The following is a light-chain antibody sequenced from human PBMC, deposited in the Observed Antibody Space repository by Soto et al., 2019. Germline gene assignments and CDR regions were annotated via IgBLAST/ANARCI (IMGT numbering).Light chain of an antibody. Sequence: QSVLTQPPSASGTPGQRVTMSYSGGSSNIGSNFVYWYQQVPGTAPKLLIYRNNQRPSGVPDRFSGSKSATSASLAITGLRSEDDADYLCAAWDGTLATLVFGGGTKLTVL. J-gene: IGLJ3*02. CDR1: SSNIGSNF. CDR2: RNN. V-gene: IGLV1-47*01. CDR3: AAWDGTLATLV.